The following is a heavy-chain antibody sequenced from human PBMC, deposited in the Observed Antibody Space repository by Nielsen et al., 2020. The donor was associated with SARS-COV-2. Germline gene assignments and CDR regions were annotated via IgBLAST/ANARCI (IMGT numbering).Heavy chain of an antibody. CDR2: ISYDGDNK. Sequence: GGSLRLSCAASGFRFTSYSMNWVRQAPGKGLEWVAVISYDGDNKYYADSVKGRFTISRDNSKNTLYLQMNSLRAEDTAVYYCAKSKSGYYLDAFDIWGQGTMVTVSS. J-gene: IGHJ3*02. V-gene: IGHV3-30*18. D-gene: IGHD3-22*01. CDR1: GFRFTSYS. CDR3: AKSKSGYYLDAFDI.